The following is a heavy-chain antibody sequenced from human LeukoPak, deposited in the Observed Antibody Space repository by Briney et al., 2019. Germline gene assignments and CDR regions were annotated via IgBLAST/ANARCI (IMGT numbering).Heavy chain of an antibody. D-gene: IGHD2-2*02. V-gene: IGHV4-30-2*01. CDR3: ARGGYCSSTTCYTNNWFDP. CDR2: IYHSGST. J-gene: IGHJ5*02. Sequence: SETLSLTCTVSGGSISSGGYYWSWIRQPPGKGLEWIGYIYHSGSTYYNPSLKSRVTISVDRSKNQFSLKLSSVTAADTAVYYCARGGYCSSTTCYTNNWFDPWGQGTLVTVSS. CDR1: GGSISSGGYY.